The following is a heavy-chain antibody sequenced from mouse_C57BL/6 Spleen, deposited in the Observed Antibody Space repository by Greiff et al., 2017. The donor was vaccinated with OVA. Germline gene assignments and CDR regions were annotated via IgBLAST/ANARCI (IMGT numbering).Heavy chain of an antibody. CDR2: IYPGDGDT. CDR1: GYAFSSSW. Sequence: QVQLQQSGPELVKPGASVKISCKASGYAFSSSWMNWVKQRPGKGLEWIGRIYPGDGDTNYNGKFKGKATLTADNSSSTAYMHLRSLTSEASAVYVCGRGDEGFAYWGQGTLVTVSA. V-gene: IGHV1-82*01. CDR3: GRGDEGFAY. D-gene: IGHD3-3*01. J-gene: IGHJ3*01.